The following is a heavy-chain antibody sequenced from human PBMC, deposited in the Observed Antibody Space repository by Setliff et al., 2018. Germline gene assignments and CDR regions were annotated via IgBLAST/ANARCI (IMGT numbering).Heavy chain of an antibody. D-gene: IGHD1-26*01. CDR1: GGSISSYY. CDR3: AREPFSGVGYYFDS. V-gene: IGHV4-4*07. J-gene: IGHJ4*02. Sequence: PSETLSLTCIVSGGSISSYYWSWIRQPAGKGLEWIGHIYSSGTTNYNPSLKSRVTMSIDTSKNQFSLKVSSVTAADTAVYYCAREPFSGVGYYFDSWGQGTLVTVSS. CDR2: IYSSGTT.